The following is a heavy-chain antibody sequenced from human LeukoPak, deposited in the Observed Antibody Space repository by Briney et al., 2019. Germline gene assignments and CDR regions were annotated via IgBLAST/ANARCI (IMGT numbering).Heavy chain of an antibody. V-gene: IGHV3-21*01. J-gene: IGHJ4*02. Sequence: PGGSLRLSCAASGFPFSTFAMNWVRQAPGKGLEWVSSISSTGSSIYYADSVKGRFTISRDNAKNSLYLQMNSLRAEDTAVYYCASPYWGQGTLVTVSS. CDR2: ISSTGSSI. CDR1: GFPFSTFA. CDR3: ASPY.